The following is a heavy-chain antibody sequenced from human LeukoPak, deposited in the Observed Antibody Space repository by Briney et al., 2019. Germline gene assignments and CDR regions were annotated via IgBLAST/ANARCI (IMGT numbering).Heavy chain of an antibody. Sequence: SETLSLTCTVSGGSISSYYWSWIRQPPGKGLEWIGYIYYSGSTNYNPSLKSRVTISVDTSKNQFSLKLSSVTAADTAVYYCARDLSGVAGYTYGRGIDYWGQGTLVTVSS. V-gene: IGHV4-59*01. CDR1: GGSISSYY. CDR3: ARDLSGVAGYTYGRGIDY. J-gene: IGHJ4*02. CDR2: IYYSGST. D-gene: IGHD5-18*01.